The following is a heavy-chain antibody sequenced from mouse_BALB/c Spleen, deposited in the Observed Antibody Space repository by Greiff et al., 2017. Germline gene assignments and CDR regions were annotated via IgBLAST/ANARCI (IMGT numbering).Heavy chain of an antibody. CDR2: INSNGGST. CDR3: ARTYYYGSSSFAY. Sequence: EVMLVESGGGLVKLGGSLKLSCAASGFTFSSYYMSWVRQTPEKRLELVAAINSNGGSTYYPDTVKGRFTISRDNAKNTLYLQMSSLKSEDTALYYCARTYYYGSSSFAYWGQGTLVTVSA. J-gene: IGHJ3*01. V-gene: IGHV5-6-2*01. D-gene: IGHD1-1*01. CDR1: GFTFSSYY.